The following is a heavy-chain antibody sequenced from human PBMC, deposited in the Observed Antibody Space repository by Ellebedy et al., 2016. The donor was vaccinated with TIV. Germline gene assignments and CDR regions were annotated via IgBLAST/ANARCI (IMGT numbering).Heavy chain of an antibody. CDR1: VGTFSSYA. V-gene: IGHV1-69*04. D-gene: IGHD3-10*01. J-gene: IGHJ3*02. CDR3: AREGYYGSGSSRYAFDI. Sequence: AASVKVSCKASVGTFSSYAISWVRQAPGQGLEWMGRIIPILGIANYAQKFQGRVTITRDTSASTAYMELSSLRSEDTAVYYCAREGYYGSGSSRYAFDIWGQGTMVTVSS. CDR2: IIPILGIA.